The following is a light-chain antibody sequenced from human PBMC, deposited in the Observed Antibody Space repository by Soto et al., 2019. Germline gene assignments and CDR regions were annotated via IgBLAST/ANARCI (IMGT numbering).Light chain of an antibody. CDR1: QSVSSSY. CDR3: RQYDSSPIT. CDR2: GAS. Sequence: EIVLTQSPGTLSLSPGERATLSSRASQSVSSSYLAWYQQKPGQAPRLLIYGASSRATGIPDRFSGSGSGTHFTLTISRLEPEDFAVYYCRQYDSSPITFGQGTRLEI. J-gene: IGKJ5*01. V-gene: IGKV3-20*01.